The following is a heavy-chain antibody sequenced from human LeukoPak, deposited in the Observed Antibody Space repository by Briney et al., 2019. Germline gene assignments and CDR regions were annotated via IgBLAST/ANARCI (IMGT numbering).Heavy chain of an antibody. CDR2: ISANTGKT. CDR1: GFSFATYG. J-gene: IGHJ4*02. V-gene: IGHV1-18*01. Sequence: GASAKVSCKTSGFSFATYGFCWVRQAPGDGLEWMGWISANTGKTSYAQKFQDRVTMTTDTSTTTAFMELRGLRLDDTAVYFCAKVSGDRMDYWGQGTLVTVSS. CDR3: AKVSGDRMDY.